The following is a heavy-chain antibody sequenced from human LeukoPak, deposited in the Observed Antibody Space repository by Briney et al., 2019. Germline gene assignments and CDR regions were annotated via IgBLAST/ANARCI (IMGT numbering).Heavy chain of an antibody. D-gene: IGHD2-2*02. Sequence: SVTVSCKASGGTFSSYTISWVRQAPGQGLEWMGRIIPILGIANYAQKFQGRVTITADKSTSTAYMELSSLRSEDTAVYCCARELESCSSTSCYMGADYWGQGTLVTVSS. CDR1: GGTFSSYT. V-gene: IGHV1-69*04. CDR2: IIPILGIA. CDR3: ARELESCSSTSCYMGADY. J-gene: IGHJ4*02.